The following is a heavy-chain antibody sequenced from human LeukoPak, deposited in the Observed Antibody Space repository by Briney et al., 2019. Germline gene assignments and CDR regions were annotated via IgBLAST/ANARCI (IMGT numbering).Heavy chain of an antibody. J-gene: IGHJ4*02. V-gene: IGHV4-61*02. Sequence: PSETLSLTCTVSGGSISSGSYFWNWIRQPAGKGLEWIGRVYTSVSTNYNPSLKSRVTISLDTSKNQFSLRPNSVTAADTAVYYCARKNGRGYFDYWGQGTLVTVSS. CDR3: ARKNGRGYFDY. CDR1: GGSISSGSYF. D-gene: IGHD2-15*01. CDR2: VYTSVST.